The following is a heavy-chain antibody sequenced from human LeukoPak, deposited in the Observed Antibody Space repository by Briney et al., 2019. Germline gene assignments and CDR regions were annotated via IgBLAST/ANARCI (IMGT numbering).Heavy chain of an antibody. CDR2: IKSKAVGGTP. J-gene: IGHJ4*02. Sequence: GGPLRLSCAASGFTFIDAWMSWVRQAPGKGLEWVGRIKSKAVGGTPDYAAPVKGRFTISRDDSQNTLYVQMDSLTTDDTAVYYCATIRDSSSWAFDYWGQGTLVTVSS. V-gene: IGHV3-15*01. CDR3: ATIRDSSSWAFDY. D-gene: IGHD6-13*01. CDR1: GFTFIDAW.